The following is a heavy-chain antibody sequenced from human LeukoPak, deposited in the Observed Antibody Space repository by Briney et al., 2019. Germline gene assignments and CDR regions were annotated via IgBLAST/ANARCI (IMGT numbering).Heavy chain of an antibody. D-gene: IGHD5-12*01. CDR2: IYHSGNT. CDR1: GGSFSSYY. CDR3: ARDFTGYNLFDP. Sequence: SETLSLTCAVYGGSFSSYYWSWIRQPPGKGLEWIGYIYHSGNTEYNPSLKSRVTISVDTSKNQFSLKLSSVTAADTAVYYCARDFTGYNLFDPWGQGTLVTVSS. J-gene: IGHJ5*02. V-gene: IGHV4-59*12.